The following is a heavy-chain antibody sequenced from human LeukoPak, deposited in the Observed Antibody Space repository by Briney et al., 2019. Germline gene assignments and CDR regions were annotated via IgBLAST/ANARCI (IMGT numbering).Heavy chain of an antibody. D-gene: IGHD6-19*01. CDR1: GGSINNNYYY. V-gene: IGHV4-39*01. CDR2: IYYSGST. J-gene: IGHJ4*02. Sequence: SETLSLTCIVSGGSINNNYYYWGWIRQPPGKGLKWIGSIYYSGSTYYNASLKSRVTISVDTSKNQFSLKLSSVTAADTAVYYCARHGGFSSGWYIDYWGRGTLVTVSS. CDR3: ARHGGFSSGWYIDY.